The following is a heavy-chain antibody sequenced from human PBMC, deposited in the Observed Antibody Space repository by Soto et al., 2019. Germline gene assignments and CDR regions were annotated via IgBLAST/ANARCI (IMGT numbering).Heavy chain of an antibody. CDR1: GGSVSSGSYY. V-gene: IGHV4-61*01. D-gene: IGHD5-12*01. CDR2: IYYSGST. J-gene: IGHJ4*02. Sequence: SETLSLTCTFSGGSVSSGSYYWRWIRQPPGKGLEWIGYIYYSGSTNYNPSLKSRVTISVDTSKNQFSLKLSSVTAADTAVYYCARVSVDSGYEFDYWGQGTLVTVSS. CDR3: ARVSVDSGYEFDY.